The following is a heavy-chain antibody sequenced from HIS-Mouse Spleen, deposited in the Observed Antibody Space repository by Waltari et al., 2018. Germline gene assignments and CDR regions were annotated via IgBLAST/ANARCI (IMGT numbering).Heavy chain of an antibody. CDR3: AREPHYGGNSHFDY. V-gene: IGHV3-7*01. J-gene: IGHJ4*02. CDR2: IKQDGSEK. Sequence: EVQLVESGGGLVQPGGSLRLSCAASGFTFSSYWMSWVRQAQGKGLEWVANIKQDGSEKYYVDSVKGRFTISRDNAKNSLYLQMNSLRAEDTAVYYCAREPHYGGNSHFDYWGQGTLVTVSS. CDR1: GFTFSSYW. D-gene: IGHD4-17*01.